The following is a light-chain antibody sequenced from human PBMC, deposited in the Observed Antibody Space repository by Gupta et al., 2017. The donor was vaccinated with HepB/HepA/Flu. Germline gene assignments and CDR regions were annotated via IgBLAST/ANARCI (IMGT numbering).Light chain of an antibody. CDR1: TSNIGGNY. V-gene: IGLV1-47*01. CDR3: AAWDDSLNVVL. CDR2: RTN. Sequence: SVLTQPPSASGTPGQMITISCSWGTSNIGGNYVYWYQQFPGKAPKFLIYRTNERPSGVPDRFSGSKSGTSASLAISWLRSEDEADYYCAAWDDSLNVVLFGGGTKVTVV. J-gene: IGLJ2*01.